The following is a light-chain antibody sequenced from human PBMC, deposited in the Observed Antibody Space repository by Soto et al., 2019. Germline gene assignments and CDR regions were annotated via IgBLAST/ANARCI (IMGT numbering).Light chain of an antibody. J-gene: IGKJ4*01. CDR2: DAS. V-gene: IGKV3-11*01. Sequence: IVLTQSPATLSLSPGERATLSCRASQSVSRYLAWYQQQPGQAPRLLIYDASNRATGIPARFSGSGSGTDFTLTISSLEPEDFAVYYCQQRSDWPSTFGGGTKVQIK. CDR1: QSVSRY. CDR3: QQRSDWPST.